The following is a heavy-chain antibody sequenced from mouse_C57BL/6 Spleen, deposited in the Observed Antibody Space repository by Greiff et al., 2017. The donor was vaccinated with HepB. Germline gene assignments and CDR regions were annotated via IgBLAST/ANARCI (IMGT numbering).Heavy chain of an antibody. Sequence: VQLQQPGAELVMPGASVKLSCKASGYTFTSYWMHWVKQRPGQGLEWIGEIDPSDSYTNYNQKFKGKSTLTVDKSSSTAYMQLSSLTSEDSAVYYCARSGYYYGSSSFDYWGQGTTLTVSS. V-gene: IGHV1-69*01. CDR2: IDPSDSYT. J-gene: IGHJ2*01. D-gene: IGHD1-1*01. CDR3: ARSGYYYGSSSFDY. CDR1: GYTFTSYW.